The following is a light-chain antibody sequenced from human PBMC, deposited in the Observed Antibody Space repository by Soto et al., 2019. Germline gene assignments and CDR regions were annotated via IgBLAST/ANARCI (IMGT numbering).Light chain of an antibody. CDR3: QQYDNWPLT. CDR2: GAS. Sequence: EIVLTKSPATLFLSPGERVTLSCRASQSLPTKALAWYQQKPGQTPRLLIYGASTRATGIPARFSGSGSGTEFTLTISSLQSEDFAVYYCQQYDNWPLTFGQGTKVDIK. CDR1: QSLPTKA. V-gene: IGKV3-15*01. J-gene: IGKJ1*01.